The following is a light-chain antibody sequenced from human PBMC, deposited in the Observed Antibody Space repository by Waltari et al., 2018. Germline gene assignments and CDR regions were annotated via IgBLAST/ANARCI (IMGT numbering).Light chain of an antibody. Sequence: QSALTQPPSVSGSPGHSVTLSCTGTSSDVGSYNRVSWYQQPPDTAPKRIIYEVSDRPSGVPDRFSGSKSANTAFLTISGLQAEDEADYFCSSYTSSSTWVFGTGTKVTVL. V-gene: IGLV2-18*02. CDR1: SSDVGSYNR. J-gene: IGLJ1*01. CDR3: SSYTSSSTWV. CDR2: EVS.